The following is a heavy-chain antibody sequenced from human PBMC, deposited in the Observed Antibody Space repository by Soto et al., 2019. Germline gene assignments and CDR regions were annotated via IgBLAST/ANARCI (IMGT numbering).Heavy chain of an antibody. CDR3: AREGGYVDY. V-gene: IGHV4-39*02. Sequence: ETLSLTCTVSGGPIRSSSHYWGWIRQSPGTGLEWIGSIDESGDSYYNPSLKSRVTISVDTSKNQFSLKLISVTGADSAIYYCAREGGYVDYWGQGTLVTAPQ. D-gene: IGHD1-1*01. J-gene: IGHJ4*02. CDR1: GGPIRSSSHY. CDR2: IDESGDS.